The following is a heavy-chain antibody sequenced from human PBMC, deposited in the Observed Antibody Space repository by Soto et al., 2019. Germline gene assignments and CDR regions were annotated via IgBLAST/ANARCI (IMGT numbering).Heavy chain of an antibody. V-gene: IGHV1-18*04. Sequence: ASVKVSCKXSGYTFTSYGISWVRQAPGQGLEWMGWISAYNGNTNYAQKLQGRVTMTTDTSTSTAYMELRSLRSDDTAVYYCARDAGAAGIGPNHYWGQGTLVTVS. J-gene: IGHJ4*02. CDR2: ISAYNGNT. D-gene: IGHD1-20*01. CDR3: ARDAGAAGIGPNHY. CDR1: GYTFTSYG.